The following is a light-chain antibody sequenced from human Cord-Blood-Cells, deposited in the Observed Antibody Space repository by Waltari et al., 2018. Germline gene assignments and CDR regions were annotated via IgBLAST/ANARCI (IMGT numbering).Light chain of an antibody. CDR2: DVS. Sequence: QSALTQPASVSVSPGQSITISCTGTSSDVGGYNYVSWYQQPPGKAPKLMIYDVSKRPSGVSNRFSGSKSGNTASLTISGLQAEDEADYYCSSYTSSSTYVFGTGTKVTVL. V-gene: IGLV2-14*01. CDR3: SSYTSSSTYV. CDR1: SSDVGGYNY. J-gene: IGLJ1*01.